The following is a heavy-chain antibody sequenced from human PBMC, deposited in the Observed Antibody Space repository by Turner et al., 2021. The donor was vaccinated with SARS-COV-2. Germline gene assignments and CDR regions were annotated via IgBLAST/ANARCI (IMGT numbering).Heavy chain of an antibody. V-gene: IGHV1-46*01. CDR1: GYIFTAHY. J-gene: IGHJ6*02. CDR3: ARDDPLGGMDV. CDR2: INPSGGTT. Sequence: QVQLVQSGSEVKKPGASVRVSCKASGYIFTAHYFPWVRQAPGQGLEWMGTINPSGGTTSYAQKFQGRVTMTRDTSTSTVYMELSSLGSEDTAVYFCARDDPLGGMDVWGQGTTVTVSS.